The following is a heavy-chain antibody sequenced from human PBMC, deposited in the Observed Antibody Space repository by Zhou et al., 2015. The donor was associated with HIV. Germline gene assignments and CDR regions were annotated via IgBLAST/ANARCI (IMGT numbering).Heavy chain of an antibody. CDR2: IIPIFGTA. CDR3: ARSCQQIAVAGFRDPRGYAFDI. V-gene: IGHV1-69*12. CDR1: GGTFSSYA. Sequence: QVQLVQSGAEVKKPGSSVKVSCKASGGTFSSYAISWVRQAPGQGLEWMGGIIPIFGTANYAQKFQGRVTITADESTSTAYMELSSLRSEDTAVYYCARSCQQIAVAGFRDPRGYAFDIWGQGTMVTVSS. D-gene: IGHD6-19*01. J-gene: IGHJ3*02.